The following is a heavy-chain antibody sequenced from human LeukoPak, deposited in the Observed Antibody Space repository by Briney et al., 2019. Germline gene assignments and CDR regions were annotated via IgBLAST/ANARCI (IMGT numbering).Heavy chain of an antibody. CDR1: GGSISSYY. CDR2: IYYSGST. Sequence: SETLSLTCTVSGGSISSYYWSWIRQPPGKGLERIGYIYYSGSTNYNPSLKSRVTISVDTSKNQFSLKLSSVTAADTAVYYCARVGAEWEPNWFDPRGQGTLVTVSS. D-gene: IGHD1-26*01. V-gene: IGHV4-59*01. J-gene: IGHJ5*02. CDR3: ARVGAEWEPNWFDP.